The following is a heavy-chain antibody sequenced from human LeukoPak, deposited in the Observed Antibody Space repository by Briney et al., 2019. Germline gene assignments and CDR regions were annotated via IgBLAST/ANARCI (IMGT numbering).Heavy chain of an antibody. D-gene: IGHD3-22*01. CDR3: AKDRNYYDSSGYSDY. CDR1: GFTFSSYA. CDR2: ISGSGGST. Sequence: SGGSLRLSCAASGFTFSSYAMSWVRQPPGKVLEWVSAISGSGGSTYYADSVKGRFTISRDNSKNTLYLQMNSLRAEDTAVYYCAKDRNYYDSSGYSDYWGQGTLVTVSS. V-gene: IGHV3-23*01. J-gene: IGHJ4*02.